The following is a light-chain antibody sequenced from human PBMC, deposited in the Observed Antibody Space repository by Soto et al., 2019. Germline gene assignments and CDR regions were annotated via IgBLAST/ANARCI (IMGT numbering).Light chain of an antibody. V-gene: IGKV3-20*01. CDR2: EAS. J-gene: IGKJ1*01. CDR3: QQFGRSPPSWT. CDR1: QSVSSSY. Sequence: EIVLTQSPGTLSLSPGKRATLSCRASQSVSSSYLAWYQQKPGQPPRLVISEASTRATGIPDRFSGSGSGKDFTLTVSSLEPEDFAVYYCQQFGRSPPSWTFGQGTKVEI.